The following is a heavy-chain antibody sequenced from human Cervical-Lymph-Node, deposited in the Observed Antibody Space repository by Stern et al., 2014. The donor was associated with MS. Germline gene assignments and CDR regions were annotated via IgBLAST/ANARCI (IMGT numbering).Heavy chain of an antibody. D-gene: IGHD2-21*01. CDR1: GYTFTGYY. V-gene: IGHV1-46*03. J-gene: IGHJ4*02. Sequence: QVQLVQSGTEVKKPGASVRVSCKASGYTFTGYYMHWVRQAPGQGLEWMGMINPSGGSTTYAQQFQGRVTMTRDTSTSTVYMELRSLRSEDTAIYYCARDGGGNELWNWGQGTLVTVSS. CDR3: ARDGGGNELWN. CDR2: INPSGGST.